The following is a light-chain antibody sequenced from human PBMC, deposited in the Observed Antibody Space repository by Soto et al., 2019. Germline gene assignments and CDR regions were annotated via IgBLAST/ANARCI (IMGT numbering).Light chain of an antibody. J-gene: IGKJ4*01. V-gene: IGKV3D-15*01. CDR2: GAS. CDR1: QSVSSN. Sequence: IVLTHSPGTLSLSQGERATHSCRASQSVSSNYLAWNQQKPGQAPRLLIYGASTRATGIPARFSGSGSGTEFTLSISSLQSEDFALYYCQQYNNWPLTFGGGTKVDIK. CDR3: QQYNNWPLT.